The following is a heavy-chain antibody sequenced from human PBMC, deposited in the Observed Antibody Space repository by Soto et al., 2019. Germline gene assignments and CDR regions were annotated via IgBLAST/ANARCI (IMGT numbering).Heavy chain of an antibody. Sequence: GGSLRLSCAASGFTFSSYGMHWVRQAPGKGLEWVAVIWYDGSNKYYADSVKGRFTISRDNSKNTLYLQMNSLRAEDTAVYYCARSQYSSGWTLDYWGQGTLVTVSS. D-gene: IGHD6-19*01. V-gene: IGHV3-33*01. CDR3: ARSQYSSGWTLDY. CDR1: GFTFSSYG. J-gene: IGHJ4*02. CDR2: IWYDGSNK.